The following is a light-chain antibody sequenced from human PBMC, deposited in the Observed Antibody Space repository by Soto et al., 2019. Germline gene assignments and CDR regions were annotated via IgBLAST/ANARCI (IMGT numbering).Light chain of an antibody. CDR3: QQYYTLPLT. Sequence: EIVLTQSPGTLSLSPGERVTLSCRASQSLPTKALAWYQQRPGQTPRLLIYGASTRDTAIPDRFNGSGSGTDFTLTISRVEPEDFAVYYCQQYYTLPLTFGGGTKVEIK. J-gene: IGKJ4*01. V-gene: IGKV3-20*01. CDR1: QSLPTKA. CDR2: GAS.